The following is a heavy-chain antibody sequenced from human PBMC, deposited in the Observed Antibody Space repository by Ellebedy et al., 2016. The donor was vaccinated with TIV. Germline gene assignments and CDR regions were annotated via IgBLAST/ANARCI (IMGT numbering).Heavy chain of an antibody. V-gene: IGHV4-61*02. D-gene: IGHD2-2*02. J-gene: IGHJ6*02. CDR1: GGSISSSSYY. Sequence: SETLSLTXTVSGGSISSSSYYWSWIRQPAGKGLEWIGRIYTSGSTNYNPSLKSRVTISVDRSKNQFSLKLSSVTPEDTAVYYCARGRFGYCSSTSCYTNYYGMDVWGQGTTVTVSS. CDR3: ARGRFGYCSSTSCYTNYYGMDV. CDR2: IYTSGST.